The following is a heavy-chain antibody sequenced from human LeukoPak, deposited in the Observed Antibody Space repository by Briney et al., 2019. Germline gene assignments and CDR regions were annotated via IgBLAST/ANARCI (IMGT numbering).Heavy chain of an antibody. D-gene: IGHD3-10*01. Sequence: ASAKVSCKASGYTFTSYGISWVRQAPGQGLEWMGWNSAYNGNTNYAQKLQGRVTMTTDTSTSTAYMELRSLRSDDTAVYYCARKYYGSGSYYWFDPWGQGTLVTVSS. CDR1: GYTFTSYG. J-gene: IGHJ5*02. V-gene: IGHV1-18*01. CDR2: NSAYNGNT. CDR3: ARKYYGSGSYYWFDP.